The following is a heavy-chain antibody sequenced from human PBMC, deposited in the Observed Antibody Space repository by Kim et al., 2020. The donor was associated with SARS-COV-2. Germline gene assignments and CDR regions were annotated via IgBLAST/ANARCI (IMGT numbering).Heavy chain of an antibody. J-gene: IGHJ4*02. CDR3: ARVHVVAGGGVDC. CDR2: LSSGGNI. Sequence: GGSLRLSCAASGFTVSTTYMTWVRQAPGKGLEWVSTLSSGGNIYYADSVKGRFTISRDKSENSVYLQMNSLRTEDSAVYYCARVHVVAGGGVDCWGQGTLVAVSS. D-gene: IGHD5-12*01. V-gene: IGHV3-66*02. CDR1: GFTVSTTY.